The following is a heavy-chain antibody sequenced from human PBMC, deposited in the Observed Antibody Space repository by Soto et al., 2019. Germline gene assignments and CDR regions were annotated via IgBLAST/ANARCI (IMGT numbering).Heavy chain of an antibody. CDR1: GYTFTSYG. Sequence: GTSVKLSCKASGYTFTSYGISWVRQAPGQGLEWMGWISAYNGNTNYAQKLQGRVTMTTDTSTSTAYMELRSLRSDDTAVYYCARDTDRYYYGSGSYYNGYYFDYWGQGTLVTVSS. J-gene: IGHJ4*02. D-gene: IGHD3-10*01. CDR2: ISAYNGNT. V-gene: IGHV1-18*01. CDR3: ARDTDRYYYGSGSYYNGYYFDY.